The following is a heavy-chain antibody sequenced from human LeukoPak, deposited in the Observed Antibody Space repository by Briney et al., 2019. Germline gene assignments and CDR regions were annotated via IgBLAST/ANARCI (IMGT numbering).Heavy chain of an antibody. CDR1: AGTFTSYA. CDR3: ARAASYYDSSGYQIYYFDY. D-gene: IGHD3-22*01. CDR2: IIPIFGTA. V-gene: IGHV1-69*06. J-gene: IGHJ4*02. Sequence: SVTVSSTASAGTFTSYAISWVRQAPGQGLEWMGRIIPIFGTANYAQKFQGRVTITADKSTSTAYMELSSLRSEDTGVYYCARAASYYDSSGYQIYYFDYWGQGTLVTVSS.